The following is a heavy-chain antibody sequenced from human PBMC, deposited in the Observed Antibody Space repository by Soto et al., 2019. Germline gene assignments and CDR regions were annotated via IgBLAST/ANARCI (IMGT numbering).Heavy chain of an antibody. CDR1: GDSISRSKW. J-gene: IGHJ6*02. Sequence: SETLSLTCAVSGDSISRSKWWTWVRQTPGKGLEWIGKIDHNGITNYNPSLESRVTISKDNSKNQLSLKLSSVTAADSAVYYCERMHREYYYYGMDVWGQGATVTVSS. CDR2: IDHNGIT. V-gene: IGHV4-4*02. CDR3: ERMHREYYYYGMDV.